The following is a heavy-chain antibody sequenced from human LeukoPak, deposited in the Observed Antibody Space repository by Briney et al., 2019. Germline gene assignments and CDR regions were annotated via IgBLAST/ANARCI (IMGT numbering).Heavy chain of an antibody. J-gene: IGHJ3*02. D-gene: IGHD4-23*01. CDR3: ARATGGNYDALDI. CDR1: GDSLSSSSYY. CDR2: ISYSGTT. Sequence: SETLSLTCTVSGDSLSSSSYYWGWIRQPPGKGLEWIGSISYSGTTYYNPSLKTRVTISVDTSKNQFSLKLSSVTAADTAVYYCARATGGNYDALDIWGQGTMVTVSS. V-gene: IGHV4-39*07.